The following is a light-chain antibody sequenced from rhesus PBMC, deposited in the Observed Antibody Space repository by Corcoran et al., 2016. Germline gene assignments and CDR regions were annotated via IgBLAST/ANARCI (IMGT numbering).Light chain of an antibody. J-gene: IGKJ4*01. V-gene: IGKV1-74*01. Sequence: DIQMTQSPSSLSASVGDRVTITCRASENVNNYLNWYQQKPGKAPKPLIYKASTLQSGVPSRFSGSGSGTDYTFTVSSLQPEDFATYYCQHCYGTPLTFGGGTKVELK. CDR2: KAS. CDR3: QHCYGTPLT. CDR1: ENVNNY.